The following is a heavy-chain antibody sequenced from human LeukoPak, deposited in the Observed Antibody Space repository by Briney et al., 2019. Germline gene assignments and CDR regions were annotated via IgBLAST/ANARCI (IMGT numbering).Heavy chain of an antibody. V-gene: IGHV4-59*01. Sequence: SETLSLTCTVSGGSISSYYWSWIRQPPGKGLEWIGYIYYSGSTNYNPSLKSRVTISVDTSKNQFSLKLSSVTAADTAVYYCARVSLFRYYANWFDPWGQGTLVTVSS. J-gene: IGHJ5*02. D-gene: IGHD3-3*01. CDR1: GGSISSYY. CDR3: ARVSLFRYYANWFDP. CDR2: IYYSGST.